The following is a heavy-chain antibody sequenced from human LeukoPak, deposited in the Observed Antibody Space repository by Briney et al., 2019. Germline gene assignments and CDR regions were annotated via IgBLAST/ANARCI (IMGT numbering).Heavy chain of an antibody. V-gene: IGHV3-9*03. CDR2: ISWNSGSI. J-gene: IGHJ3*02. D-gene: IGHD3-22*01. CDR3: AKGRYYDSSGYYSGAFDI. Sequence: GGSLRLSCAASGFTFSSYAMSWVRQAPGKGLEWVSGISWNSGSIGYADSVKGRFTISRDNAKNSLYLQMNSLRAEDMALYYCAKGRYYDSSGYYSGAFDIWGQGTMVTVSS. CDR1: GFTFSSYA.